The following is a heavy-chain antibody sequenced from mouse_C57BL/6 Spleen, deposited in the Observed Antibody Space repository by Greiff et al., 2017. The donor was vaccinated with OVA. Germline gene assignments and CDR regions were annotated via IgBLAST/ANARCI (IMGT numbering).Heavy chain of an antibody. J-gene: IGHJ1*03. CDR2: ISDGGSYT. V-gene: IGHV5-4*01. Sequence: DVQLQESGGGLVKPGGSLKLSCAASGFTFSSYAMSWVRQTPEKRLEWVATISDGGSYTYYPDNVKGRFTISRDNAKNNLYLQMSHLKSEDTAMYYCARDPGVYWYFDVWGTGTTVTVSS. D-gene: IGHD4-1*01. CDR3: ARDPGVYWYFDV. CDR1: GFTFSSYA.